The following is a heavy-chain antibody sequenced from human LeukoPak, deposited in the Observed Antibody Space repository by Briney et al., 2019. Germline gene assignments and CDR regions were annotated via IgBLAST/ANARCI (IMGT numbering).Heavy chain of an antibody. J-gene: IGHJ5*02. V-gene: IGHV4-34*01. CDR2: INHSGST. CDR3: ARLGPRLTITMVRGVIITNWFDP. Sequence: SETLSLTCAVYGGSFSGYYWSWIRQPPGKGLEWIGEINHSGSTNYNPSLKSRVTISVDTSKNQFSLKLSSVTAADTAVYYCARLGPRLTITMVRGVIITNWFDPWGQGTLVTVSS. CDR1: GGSFSGYY. D-gene: IGHD3-10*01.